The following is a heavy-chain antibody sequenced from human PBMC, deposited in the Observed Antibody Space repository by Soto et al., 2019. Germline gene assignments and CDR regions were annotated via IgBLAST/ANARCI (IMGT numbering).Heavy chain of an antibody. V-gene: IGHV3-21*01. CDR3: ARISRATTVTTLDY. CDR1: GFTFSSYS. D-gene: IGHD4-17*01. J-gene: IGHJ4*02. Sequence: GGSLRLSCAASGFTFSSYSMNWVRQAPGKGLEWVSSISSSSYIYYADSVKGRFTISRDNAKNSLYLQMNSLRAEDTAVYYCARISRATTVTTLDYWGQGTLVTVSS. CDR2: ISSSSYI.